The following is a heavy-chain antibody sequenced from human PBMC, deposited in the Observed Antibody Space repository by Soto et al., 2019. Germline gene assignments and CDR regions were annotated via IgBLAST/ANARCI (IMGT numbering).Heavy chain of an antibody. D-gene: IGHD1-7*01. CDR3: ARESHLMWNYHFFDY. CDR2: IIPIFGTA. V-gene: IGHV1-69*13. J-gene: IGHJ4*02. Sequence: VASVKVSCKASGGTFSSYAISWVRQAPGQGLEWMGGIIPIFGTANYAQKFQGRVTITADESASTAYMELSSLRSEDTAVYYCARESHLMWNYHFFDYWGQGTLVTVSS. CDR1: GGTFSSYA.